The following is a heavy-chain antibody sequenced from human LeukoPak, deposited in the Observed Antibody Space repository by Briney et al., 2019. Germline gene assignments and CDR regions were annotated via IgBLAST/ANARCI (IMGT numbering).Heavy chain of an antibody. CDR2: IYYSGST. Sequence: SETPSLTCTVSGGSISSGGYYWSWIRQHPGKGLEWIGYIYYSGSTYYNPSLKSRVTISVDTSKNQFSLKLSSVTAADTAVYYCARGAVGLSKDIVVVPAADYHFDYWGQGTLVTVSS. J-gene: IGHJ4*02. V-gene: IGHV4-31*03. CDR3: ARGAVGLSKDIVVVPAADYHFDY. D-gene: IGHD2-2*01. CDR1: GGSISSGGYY.